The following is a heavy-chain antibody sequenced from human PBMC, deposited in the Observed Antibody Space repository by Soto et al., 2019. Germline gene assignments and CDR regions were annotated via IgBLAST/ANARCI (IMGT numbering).Heavy chain of an antibody. CDR2: ISYDGSNK. Sequence: GGSLRLSCAASGFTFSSYAMHWVRQAPGKGLEWVAVISYDGSNKYYADSVKGRFTISRDNSKNTLYLQMNSLRAEDTAVYYCARVHVELLWFGEHIDYWGQGTLVTVSS. CDR1: GFTFSSYA. D-gene: IGHD3-10*01. V-gene: IGHV3-30-3*01. CDR3: ARVHVELLWFGEHIDY. J-gene: IGHJ4*02.